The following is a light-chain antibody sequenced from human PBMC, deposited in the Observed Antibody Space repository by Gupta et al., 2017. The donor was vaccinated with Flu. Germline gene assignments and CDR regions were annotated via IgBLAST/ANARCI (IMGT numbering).Light chain of an antibody. CDR1: QGISND. V-gene: IGKV1-27*01. CDR2: AAS. J-gene: IGKJ3*01. CDR3: QSYNSAPRT. Sequence: DIQMTQSPSSLSASVGDRVTITCRASQGISNDLVWYQHKPGKAPKLLIYAASTLQSGVPRRFSGSGSGTEFTLTISSLQPEDAATYYCQSYNSAPRTFGPGTKVDIK.